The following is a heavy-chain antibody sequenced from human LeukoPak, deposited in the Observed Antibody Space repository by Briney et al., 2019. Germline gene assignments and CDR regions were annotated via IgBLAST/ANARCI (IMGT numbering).Heavy chain of an antibody. V-gene: IGHV4-59*12. D-gene: IGHD5-18*01. CDR2: IYYSGST. Sequence: SETLSLTCTASGGSLISYYWSWIRQPPGKGLEWIGYIYYSGSTNYNPSLKSRVTISLDTSKNQFSLKLSSVTAADTAVYYCATGGQGEYSYGSDYWGQGTLVTVSS. CDR1: GGSLISYY. J-gene: IGHJ4*02. CDR3: ATGGQGEYSYGSDY.